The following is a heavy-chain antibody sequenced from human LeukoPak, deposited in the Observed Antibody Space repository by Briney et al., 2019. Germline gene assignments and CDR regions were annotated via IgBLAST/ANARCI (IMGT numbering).Heavy chain of an antibody. CDR2: IIPIFGTA. CDR3: ARLSHYDILTGYSDY. Sequence: SVKVSCKASGGTFRSYAISWVRQAPGQGLEWMGGIIPIFGTANYAQKFQGRVTITTDESTSTAYMELSSLRSEDTAVYYCARLSHYDILTGYSDYWGQGTLVTVSS. D-gene: IGHD3-9*01. J-gene: IGHJ4*02. V-gene: IGHV1-69*05. CDR1: GGTFRSYA.